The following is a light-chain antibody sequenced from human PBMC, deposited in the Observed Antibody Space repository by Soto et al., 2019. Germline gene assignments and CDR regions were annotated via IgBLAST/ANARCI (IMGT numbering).Light chain of an antibody. J-gene: IGKJ5*01. Sequence: DIPMTQSPSTLSASVGDRVTITCRASQSISSWLAWYQQKPGKAPKLLIYDASSLESGVPSRFSGSGSGTELTLTISSLQPDDFATYYCQQYNSYSITFGQGTRLEIK. CDR3: QQYNSYSIT. CDR2: DAS. CDR1: QSISSW. V-gene: IGKV1-5*01.